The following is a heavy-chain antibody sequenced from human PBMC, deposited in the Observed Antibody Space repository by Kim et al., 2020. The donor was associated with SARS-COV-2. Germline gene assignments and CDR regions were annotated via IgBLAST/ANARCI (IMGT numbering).Heavy chain of an antibody. V-gene: IGHV1-2*06. Sequence: ASVKVSCEASGYTFTGYYLHWLRLAPGQGLEWMGRLNPKSGVTNYAQRFQDRVSMTTDTSISTAYMDLTSLTSDDTAGYYCATNLATVPVAAYGMEVWG. CDR3: ATNLATVPVAAYGMEV. CDR1: GYTFTGYY. CDR2: LNPKSGVT. D-gene: IGHD1-1*01. J-gene: IGHJ6*02.